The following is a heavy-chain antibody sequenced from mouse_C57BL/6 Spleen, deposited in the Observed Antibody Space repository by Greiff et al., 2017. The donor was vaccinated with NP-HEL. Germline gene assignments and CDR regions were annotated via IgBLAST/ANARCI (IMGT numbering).Heavy chain of an antibody. CDR2: IYPGDGDT. CDR3: GRTAITAVVGNDLDY. Sequence: VQLQQSGAELVKPGASVKISCKASGYAFSSYWMNWVKQRPGKGLEWIGQIYPGDGDTNYNGKFKGKATLTADKSSSTAYLQLSSLTSEDSAVYFCGRTAITAVVGNDLDYWGQGTTLTVSS. CDR1: GYAFSSYW. J-gene: IGHJ2*01. D-gene: IGHD1-1*01. V-gene: IGHV1-80*01.